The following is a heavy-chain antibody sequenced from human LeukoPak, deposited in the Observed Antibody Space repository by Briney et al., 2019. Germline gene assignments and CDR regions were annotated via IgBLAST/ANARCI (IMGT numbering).Heavy chain of an antibody. J-gene: IGHJ3*02. V-gene: IGHV5-51*01. D-gene: IGHD2-2*01. CDR1: GYSFTSYW. CDR3: ARRVVPAAIEEKDDAFDI. CDR2: IYPGDSDT. Sequence: RGESLKISCKGSGYSFTSYWIGWVRQMPGKGLEWMGIIYPGDSDTSYSPSFQGQVTISADKSISTAYLQWSSLKASDTAMYYCARRVVPAAIEEKDDAFDIWGQGTMVTVSS.